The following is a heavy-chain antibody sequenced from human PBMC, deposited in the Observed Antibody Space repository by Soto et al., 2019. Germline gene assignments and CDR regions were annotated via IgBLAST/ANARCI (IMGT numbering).Heavy chain of an antibody. D-gene: IGHD4-17*01. CDR2: ISAYNGNT. CDR3: ACVGDSDIRYVRDFDY. V-gene: IGHV1-18*01. Sequence: GASVKVSCKASGYTFTRYGISWVRQAPGQGLEWMGWISAYNGNTNYAQKLQGRVTMTTDTSTSTAYMELRSLRSDDTAVYYCACVGDSDIRYVRDFDYWGQGTLVTVSS. J-gene: IGHJ4*02. CDR1: GYTFTRYG.